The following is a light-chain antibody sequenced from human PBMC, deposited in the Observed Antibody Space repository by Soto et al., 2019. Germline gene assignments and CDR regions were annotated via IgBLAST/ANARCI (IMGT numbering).Light chain of an antibody. J-gene: IGLJ2*01. CDR1: SGHSSYA. V-gene: IGLV4-69*01. Sequence: QAVLTQSPSASASLGASVKLTCTLSSGHSSYAIAWHQQQPEKGPRYLMKLNSDGSHSKGDGIPDRFSGSISGAERYLTISILQSEDEADYYCQTWGTGPHVVFGGGTKLTVL. CDR2: LNSDGSH. CDR3: QTWGTGPHVV.